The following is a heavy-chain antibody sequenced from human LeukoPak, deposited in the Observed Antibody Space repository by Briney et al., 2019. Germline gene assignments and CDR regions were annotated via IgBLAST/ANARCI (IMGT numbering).Heavy chain of an antibody. CDR2: INHSGTT. CDR3: ARGGYNSRRDNWFDP. D-gene: IGHD5-12*01. Sequence: SETLSLTCAVYGGSFSGYYWSWIREPPGKGLEWIGEINHSGTTNYNPPLKSQVTISVDTPKNQFSLKLSSVTAADTAVYYCARGGYNSRRDNWFDPWGQGTLVTVSS. J-gene: IGHJ5*02. V-gene: IGHV4-34*01. CDR1: GGSFSGYY.